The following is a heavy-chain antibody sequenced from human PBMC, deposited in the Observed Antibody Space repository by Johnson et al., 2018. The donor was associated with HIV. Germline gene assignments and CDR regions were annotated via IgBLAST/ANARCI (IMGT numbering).Heavy chain of an antibody. V-gene: IGHV3-66*01. D-gene: IGHD4-23*01. CDR1: GFTVSSNY. CDR2: IYSGGST. CDR3: AKDRGYGGNLDAFDI. J-gene: IGHJ3*02. Sequence: EVQLVESGGGLVQPGGSLRLSCAASGFTVSSNYMSWVRQAPGKGLEWVSIIYSGGSTYYADSVKGRFTISRDNSKNTQYLQMNSLRAEDTAVYYCAKDRGYGGNLDAFDIWGQGTMVTVSS.